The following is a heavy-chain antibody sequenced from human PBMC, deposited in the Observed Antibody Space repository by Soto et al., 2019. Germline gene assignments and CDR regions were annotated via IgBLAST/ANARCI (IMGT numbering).Heavy chain of an antibody. CDR1: GGSFSGYD. CDR3: ASRPGIAAAGTWYWFDP. D-gene: IGHD6-13*01. V-gene: IGHV4-34*01. Sequence: PSETLSLTCAVYGGSFSGYDWSWIRQPPGKGLEWIGEINHSGSTNYNPSLKSRVTISVDTSKNQFSLKLSSVTAADTAVYYCASRPGIAAAGTWYWFDPWGQGTLVTVSS. CDR2: INHSGST. J-gene: IGHJ5*02.